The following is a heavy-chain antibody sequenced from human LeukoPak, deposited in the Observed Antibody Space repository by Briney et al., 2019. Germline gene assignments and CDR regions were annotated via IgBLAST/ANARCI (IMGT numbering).Heavy chain of an antibody. V-gene: IGHV3-66*01. CDR2: FYRGGTI. J-gene: IGHJ4*02. D-gene: IGHD3-10*01. Sequence: GGSLRLSCAASGFSVSNNYMRWVRQAPGKGLEWVSVFYRGGTIRYAESVRDRFIISRDVSKNMLYLQMNSLRAEDTAVYYCVRDPHNSGSGRYFEDWGRGNLVTVSS. CDR3: VRDPHNSGSGRYFED. CDR1: GFSVSNNY.